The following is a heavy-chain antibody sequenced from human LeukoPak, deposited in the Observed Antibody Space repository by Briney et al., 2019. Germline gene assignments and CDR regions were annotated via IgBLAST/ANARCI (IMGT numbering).Heavy chain of an antibody. CDR3: SKASRALWELLHDFDI. CDR1: GFTFSGYA. V-gene: IGHV3-9*03. CDR2: ISWNGGSI. D-gene: IGHD1-26*01. J-gene: IGHJ3*02. Sequence: GRSLRLSCAASGFTFSGYAMHWVRQAPGKGLEWVSGISWNGGSICYADSVKGRFTISRDNAKNSLYLQMNSLRAEDMAVYYCSKASRALWELLHDFDIWGQETMLTVSS.